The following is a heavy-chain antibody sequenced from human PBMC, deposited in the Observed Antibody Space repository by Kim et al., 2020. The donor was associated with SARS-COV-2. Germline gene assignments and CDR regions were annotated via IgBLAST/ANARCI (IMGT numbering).Heavy chain of an antibody. CDR3: TTYYYDSSGYRTRYYYGMDV. D-gene: IGHD3-22*01. CDR1: GFTFSNAW. J-gene: IGHJ6*02. Sequence: GGSLRLSCAASGFTFSNAWMSWVRQAPGKALEWVGRIKSKTDGGTTDYAAPVKGRFTISRDDSKNTLYLQMNSLKTEDTAVYYCTTYYYDSSGYRTRYYYGMDVWGQGTTVTVSS. V-gene: IGHV3-15*01. CDR2: IKSKTDGGTT.